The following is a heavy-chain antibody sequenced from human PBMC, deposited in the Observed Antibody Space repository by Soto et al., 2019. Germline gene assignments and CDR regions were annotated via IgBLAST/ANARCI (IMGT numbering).Heavy chain of an antibody. D-gene: IGHD2-2*02. J-gene: IGHJ6*02. V-gene: IGHV3-49*03. Sequence: SLSLSCTASGFTFVDYAMSWFRQAPGKGLEGVGFIRSKAYGGTTEYAASVKGRFTISRDDSKSIAYLQMNSLKTEDTAVYYCTRDNLSLPQGRSTSCYTHYYYGREVWGQGTTVNVSS. CDR3: TRDNLSLPQGRSTSCYTHYYYGREV. CDR1: GFTFVDYA. CDR2: IRSKAYGGTT.